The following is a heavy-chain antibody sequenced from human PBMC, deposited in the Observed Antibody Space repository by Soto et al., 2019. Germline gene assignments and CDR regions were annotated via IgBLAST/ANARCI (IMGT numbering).Heavy chain of an antibody. CDR2: INPNSGGT. CDR1: GYTFTGYY. D-gene: IGHD4-4*01. CDR3: ARLHRIDYYYYMDV. Sequence: GASVKVSCKASGYTFTGYYMHWVRQAPGQGLEWMGWINPNSGGTNYAQKFQGWVTMTRDTSASTAYMELSSLRSEDTAVYYCARLHRIDYYYYMDVWGKGTTVTVSS. V-gene: IGHV1-2*04. J-gene: IGHJ6*03.